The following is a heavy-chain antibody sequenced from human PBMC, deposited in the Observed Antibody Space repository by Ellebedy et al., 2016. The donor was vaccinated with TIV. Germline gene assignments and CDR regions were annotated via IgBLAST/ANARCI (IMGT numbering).Heavy chain of an antibody. CDR1: GYTFTGYY. V-gene: IGHV1-2*02. D-gene: IGHD4-17*01. CDR2: INPNSGGT. CDR3: AREADYGDYGDRGKNWFDP. Sequence: ASVKVSCXASGYTFTGYYMHWVRQAPGQGLEWMGWINPNSGGTNYAQKFQGRVTMTRDTSISTAYMELSRLRSDDTAVYYCAREADYGDYGDRGKNWFDPWGQGTLVTVSS. J-gene: IGHJ5*02.